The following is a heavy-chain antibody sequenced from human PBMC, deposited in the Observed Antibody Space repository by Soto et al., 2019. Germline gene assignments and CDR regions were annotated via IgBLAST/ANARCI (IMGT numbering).Heavy chain of an antibody. CDR2: IYYSGST. V-gene: IGHV4-39*01. CDR1: GGSISSSSYY. CDR3: ARRWGDYFDY. Sequence: SETLSLTCTVSGGSISSSSYYWGWIRQPPGKGLEWIGSIYYSGSTYYNPSLKSRVTISVDTSKNQFSLKLSSVAAADTAVYYCARRWGDYFDYWGQGTLVTVSS. D-gene: IGHD3-16*01. J-gene: IGHJ4*02.